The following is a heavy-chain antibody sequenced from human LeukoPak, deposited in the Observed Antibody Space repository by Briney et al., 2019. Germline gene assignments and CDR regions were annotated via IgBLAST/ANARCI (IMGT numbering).Heavy chain of an antibody. CDR1: GVSISSYY. CDR3: ARVAPSRTYFDY. CDR2: IYYSGST. J-gene: IGHJ4*02. Sequence: SETLSLTCTVSGVSISSYYWSWIRQPPGKGLEWIGYIYYSGSTNYNPSLKSRVTISVDTSKNQFSLKLSSVTAADTAVYYCARVAPSRTYFDYWGQGTLVTVSS. V-gene: IGHV4-59*01.